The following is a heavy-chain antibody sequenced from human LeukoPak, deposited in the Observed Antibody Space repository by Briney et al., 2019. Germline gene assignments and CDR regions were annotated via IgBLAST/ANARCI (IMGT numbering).Heavy chain of an antibody. D-gene: IGHD1-26*01. Sequence: PGGSLRLSCAASGFTFSSYAMSWVRQAPGKGLEWVSAISGSGGSTYYADSVKGRFTIYRDNSKNTLYLKMNSLRAEDTDVYYCAKVYMWEPWSYWGQGTLVTVSS. CDR2: ISGSGGST. CDR1: GFTFSSYA. V-gene: IGHV3-23*01. J-gene: IGHJ4*02. CDR3: AKVYMWEPWSY.